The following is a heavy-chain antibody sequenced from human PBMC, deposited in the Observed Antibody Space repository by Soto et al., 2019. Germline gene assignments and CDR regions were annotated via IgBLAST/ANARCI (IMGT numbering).Heavy chain of an antibody. V-gene: IGHV4-31*03. CDR2: IFYNGNA. CDR3: ASLLGSGPNFFFDY. CDR1: GGSITNGDYY. D-gene: IGHD3-10*01. Sequence: QVQLQESGPGLVKPSQTLSLTCSVSGGSITNGDYYWTWIRQLPGKGLEWIGYIFYNGNAYYTPSLKSRLTISVDSSEIQFSLKLTSVTAADTAVYYYASLLGSGPNFFFDYWGQGNLVTISS. J-gene: IGHJ4*02.